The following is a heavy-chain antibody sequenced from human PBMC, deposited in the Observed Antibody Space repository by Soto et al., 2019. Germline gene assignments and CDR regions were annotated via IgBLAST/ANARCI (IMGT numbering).Heavy chain of an antibody. CDR3: ARGRRDIITIFGVVTDYYYYYMDV. CDR2: ISAYNGNT. D-gene: IGHD3-3*01. Sequence: ASVKVSCKASGYTFTSYGISWVRQAPGQGLEWMGWISAYNGNTNYAQKLQGRVTMTTDTSTSTAYMELRSLRSDDTAVYYCARGRRDIITIFGVVTDYYYYYMDVWGKGTTVTVSS. V-gene: IGHV1-18*01. J-gene: IGHJ6*03. CDR1: GYTFTSYG.